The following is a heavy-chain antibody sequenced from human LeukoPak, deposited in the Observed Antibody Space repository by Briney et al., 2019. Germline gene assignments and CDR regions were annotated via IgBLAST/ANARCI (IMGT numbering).Heavy chain of an antibody. D-gene: IGHD2-2*01. Sequence: SETLSLTCTVSGGSISSSSYYWGWIRQPPGKGLEWIGSIYYSGSTYYNPSLKSRVTISVDTSKDQFSLKLSSVTAADTAVYYRARLVVPAAMGHGFDYWGQGTLVTVSS. CDR2: IYYSGST. CDR3: ARLVVPAAMGHGFDY. V-gene: IGHV4-39*01. CDR1: GGSISSSSYY. J-gene: IGHJ4*02.